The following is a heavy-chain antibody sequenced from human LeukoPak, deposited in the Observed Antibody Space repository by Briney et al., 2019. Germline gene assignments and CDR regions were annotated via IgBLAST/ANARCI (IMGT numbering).Heavy chain of an antibody. CDR1: GFTFSSYN. D-gene: IGHD3-22*01. CDR2: ISYDGSNE. CDR3: AKDRHYDSNVLDY. Sequence: GGSLRLSCAASGFTFSSYNMHWVRQAPGKGLGWVAVISYDGSNENYADSVKGRFTISRDNSKNTLYLQMNSLREQDTAVYFCAKDRHYDSNVLDYWGQGTLVTVSS. V-gene: IGHV3-30*18. J-gene: IGHJ4*02.